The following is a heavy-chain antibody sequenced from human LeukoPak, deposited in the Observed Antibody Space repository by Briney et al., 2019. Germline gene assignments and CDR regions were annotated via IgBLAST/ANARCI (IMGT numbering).Heavy chain of an antibody. CDR3: ARDVDILTGYYKSYYYMDV. V-gene: IGHV1-2*02. CDR1: GYTFTSYG. D-gene: IGHD3-9*01. Sequence: ASVKVSCKASGYTFTSYGISWVRQAPGQGLKWMGWINPNSGGTNYAQKSQGRVTMTRDTSISTAYMELSRLRSDDTAVYYCARDVDILTGYYKSYYYMDVWGKGTTVTISS. CDR2: INPNSGGT. J-gene: IGHJ6*03.